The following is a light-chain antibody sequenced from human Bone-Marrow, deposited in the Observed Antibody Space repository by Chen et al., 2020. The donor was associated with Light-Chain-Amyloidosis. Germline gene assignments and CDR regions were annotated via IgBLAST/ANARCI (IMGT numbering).Light chain of an antibody. CDR3: QQRNNWPLT. Sequence: EIVMTQSPATLPVSPGESATLSCRASQSVGRKLAWYQHKPGQAPRLLIYDISNRATGIPARFSGSGSGTDFTLTISSLEPEDFAIYYCQQRNNWPLTFGGGTKVEIK. J-gene: IGKJ4*01. V-gene: IGKV3-11*01. CDR1: QSVGRK. CDR2: DIS.